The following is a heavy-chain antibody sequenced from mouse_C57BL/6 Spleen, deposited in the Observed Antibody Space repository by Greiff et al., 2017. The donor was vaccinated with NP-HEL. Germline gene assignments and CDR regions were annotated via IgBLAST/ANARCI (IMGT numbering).Heavy chain of an antibody. D-gene: IGHD2-1*01. V-gene: IGHV1-80*01. CDR1: GYAFSSYW. Sequence: QVQVVESGAELVKPGASVKISCKASGYAFSSYWMNWVKQRPGKGLEWIGQIYPGDGDTNYNGKFKGKATLTADKSSSTAYMQLSSLTSEDSAVYFCAREGNYLYYYAMDYWGQGTSVTVSS. CDR2: IYPGDGDT. CDR3: AREGNYLYYYAMDY. J-gene: IGHJ4*01.